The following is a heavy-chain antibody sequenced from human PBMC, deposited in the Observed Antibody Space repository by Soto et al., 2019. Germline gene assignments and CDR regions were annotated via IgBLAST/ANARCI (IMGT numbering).Heavy chain of an antibody. J-gene: IGHJ4*02. Sequence: PGESLKISCKGSGYSFTSYWIGWVRQMPGKGLESMGIIYPGDSDTKYSPSFQGRVTLSADTSKNQFSLKLSSVTAADTAVYYCASNSYGYTFYDYWGQGTLVTVSS. CDR3: ASNSYGYTFYDY. V-gene: IGHV5-51*01. CDR2: IYPGDSDT. CDR1: GYSFTSYW. D-gene: IGHD5-18*01.